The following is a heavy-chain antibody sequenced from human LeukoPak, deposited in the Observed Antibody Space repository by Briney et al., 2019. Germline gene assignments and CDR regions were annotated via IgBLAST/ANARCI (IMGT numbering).Heavy chain of an antibody. J-gene: IGHJ4*02. CDR1: GFTVSSNY. CDR2: IYSGGST. CDR3: ASSSPWAAIQRPEGY. V-gene: IGHV3-66*01. Sequence: PGGSLRLSCAASGFTVSSNYMSWVRQAPGKGLEWVSVIYSGGSTYYADSVKGRFTISRDNSKNTLYLQMNSLRAEDTAVYYCASSSPWAAIQRPEGYWGQGTLVTVSS. D-gene: IGHD2-2*02.